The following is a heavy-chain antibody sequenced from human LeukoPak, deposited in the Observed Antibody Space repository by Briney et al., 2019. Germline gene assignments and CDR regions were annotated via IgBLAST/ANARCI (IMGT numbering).Heavy chain of an antibody. CDR1: GGSISSYY. J-gene: IGHJ4*02. Sequence: PSETLSLTCTVSGGSISSYYWGWIRQPPGKGLEWIGSIYYSGSTYYNPSLKSRVTISVDTSKNQFSLKLSSVTAADTAVYYCARGGDYDFWSGHEDYWGQGTLVTVSS. CDR2: IYYSGST. CDR3: ARGGDYDFWSGHEDY. D-gene: IGHD3-3*01. V-gene: IGHV4-39*01.